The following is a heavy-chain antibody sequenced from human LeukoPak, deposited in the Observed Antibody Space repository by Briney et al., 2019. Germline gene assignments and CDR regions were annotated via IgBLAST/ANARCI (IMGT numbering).Heavy chain of an antibody. Sequence: GASVKVSCKASGYTFTGYYMHWVRQAPGQGLEWMGWINPNSGGTNYAQKFQGRVTMTRDTSISTAYMELSRLRSEDTAVYYCARATYDILTGYDYYYYMDVWGKGTTVTVSS. J-gene: IGHJ6*03. CDR1: GYTFTGYY. CDR2: INPNSGGT. CDR3: ARATYDILTGYDYYYYMDV. D-gene: IGHD3-9*01. V-gene: IGHV1-2*02.